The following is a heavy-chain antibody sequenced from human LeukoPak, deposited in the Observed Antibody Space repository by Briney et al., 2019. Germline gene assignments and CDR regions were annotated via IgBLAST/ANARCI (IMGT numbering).Heavy chain of an antibody. CDR1: GFTFSSYA. CDR2: ISGSDGSST. J-gene: IGHJ4*02. CDR3: ARDRGYQIDY. Sequence: GGSLRLSCAASGFTFSSYAMSWVRQAPGKGLEWVSAISGSDGSSTNYADSVKGRFTISRDNAKNTLYLQINSLGPEDTAVYYCARDRGYQIDYWGQGTLVTVSS. D-gene: IGHD3-22*01. V-gene: IGHV3-23*01.